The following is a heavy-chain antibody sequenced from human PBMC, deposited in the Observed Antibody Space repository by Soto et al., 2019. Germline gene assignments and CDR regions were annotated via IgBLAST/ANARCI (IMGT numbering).Heavy chain of an antibody. CDR2: ISGSGVRI. V-gene: IGHV3-23*01. D-gene: IGHD1-20*01. J-gene: IGHJ6*02. CDR1: GFTFTSYA. CDR3: AKDLRITETKAENNYYYYYGMDV. Sequence: PGGSLRLSCAASGFTFTSYAMNWVRQAPGKGLEWVSGISGSGVRIDYADSVKGRFTTSRDNSKNTLYLQMNSLRAEDTAVYYCAKDLRITETKAENNYYYYYGMDVWGQGTTVTVSS.